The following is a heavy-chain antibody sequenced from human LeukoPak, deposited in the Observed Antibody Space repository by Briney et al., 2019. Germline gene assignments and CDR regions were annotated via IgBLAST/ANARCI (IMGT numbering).Heavy chain of an antibody. CDR1: GYTFTGYY. J-gene: IGHJ4*02. Sequence: ASVKVSCKASGYTFTGYYMHWVRQAPGQGLEWMGWINPDNCGANYAQKFQGRVTMTRDMSISTAYMELSRLRSDDTAVYYCAREPSNSGYDYLYYFDYWGQGTLVTVSS. V-gene: IGHV1-2*02. CDR3: AREPSNSGYDYLYYFDY. CDR2: INPDNCGA. D-gene: IGHD5-12*01.